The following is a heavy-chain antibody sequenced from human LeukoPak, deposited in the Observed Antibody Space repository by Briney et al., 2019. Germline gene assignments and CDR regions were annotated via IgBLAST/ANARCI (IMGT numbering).Heavy chain of an antibody. J-gene: IGHJ5*02. D-gene: IGHD3-10*01. CDR1: GYTFTSYA. CDR2: INTVNGNT. V-gene: IGHV1-3*04. Sequence: ASERVSFKASGYTFTSYAMYCGRQAPRQRGEGMGWINTVNGNTKYSQNFQGRVTITRDTSTSKAYMELSSLRSEDTAVYYCARDRRRMVRGVTTTHNWFAPWGQGTLVTVSS. CDR3: ARDRRRMVRGVTTTHNWFAP.